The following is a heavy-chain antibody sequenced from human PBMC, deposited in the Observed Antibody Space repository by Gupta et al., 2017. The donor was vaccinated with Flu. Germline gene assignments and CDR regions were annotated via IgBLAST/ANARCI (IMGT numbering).Heavy chain of an antibody. CDR1: GDSVSSITHD. D-gene: IGHD2-21*02. V-gene: IGHV4-39*01. Sequence: QLQLQESGPGLVNPSETLSLTCTVSGDSVSSITHDRGWIRQHPAKGLEWIGTISFSGSTYYNPSIKNRVTISLDTSKNQFSLKLSSVTAADTAVYYCARLGTAGYTGRMDYWGQGTLVTVSS. J-gene: IGHJ4*02. CDR3: ARLGTAGYTGRMDY. CDR2: ISFSGST.